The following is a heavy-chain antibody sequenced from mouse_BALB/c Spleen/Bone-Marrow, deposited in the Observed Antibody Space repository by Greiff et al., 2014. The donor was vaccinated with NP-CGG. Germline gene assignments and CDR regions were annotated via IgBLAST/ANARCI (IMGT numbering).Heavy chain of an antibody. Sequence: EVMLVESGAELVKPGASVKLSCTASGFNIKDTYMHWVKQRPEQGLEWIGRIDPANGNTKYDPKFQGKATIAADTSSNTAYLQLSSLTSEDTAVYYCAGFGITKEEGYYYAMDYWGQGTSVTVPS. V-gene: IGHV14-3*02. CDR2: IDPANGNT. J-gene: IGHJ4*01. CDR1: GFNIKDTY. D-gene: IGHD2-4*01. CDR3: AGFGITKEEGYYYAMDY.